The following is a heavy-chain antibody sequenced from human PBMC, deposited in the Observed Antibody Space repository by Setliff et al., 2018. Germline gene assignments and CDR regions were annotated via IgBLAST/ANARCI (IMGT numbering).Heavy chain of an antibody. CDR1: GDSISSGSYH. V-gene: IGHV4-61*02. Sequence: SETLSLTCTVSGDSISSGSYHWSWIRKPAGKGLEWVGRIHPSGSPNYNPSLKSRVTMSLDTSKNQFLLKLTSVTAADTAVYYCARDRLTSWEILDWYFDVWGRGTLVTVSS. CDR3: ARDRLTSWEILDWYFDV. J-gene: IGHJ2*01. CDR2: IHPSGSP. D-gene: IGHD1-26*01.